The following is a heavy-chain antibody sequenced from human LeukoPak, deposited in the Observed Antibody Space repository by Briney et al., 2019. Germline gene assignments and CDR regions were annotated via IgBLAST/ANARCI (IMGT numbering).Heavy chain of an antibody. CDR2: ITSDGSST. CDR3: ARDKYYHIDV. Sequence: GGALRLSCVASASAFSTSWMHWVRQAPGKGLVWVARITSDGSSTIYADSVKGRFTISRDNTKNSLYLQMNNLRGEDTAVYYCARDKYYHIDVWGKGTTVIISS. V-gene: IGHV3-74*01. J-gene: IGHJ6*03. CDR1: ASAFSTSW.